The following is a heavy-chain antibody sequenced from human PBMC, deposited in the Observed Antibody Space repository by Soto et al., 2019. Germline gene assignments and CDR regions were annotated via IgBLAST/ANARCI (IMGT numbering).Heavy chain of an antibody. CDR3: ARGSRSFGSSGLAFDY. CDR2: IYYDGRT. D-gene: IGHD3-22*01. V-gene: IGHV4-31*03. CDR1: GGSISSHSNY. Sequence: QLHLQESRPGLVKPSQTLSLTCTVSGGSISSHSNYWSWFRQHPGKGLEWIGYIYYDGRTYFNPSLQRRLSMSVVTVENHFSLRWSSLTAADTAAYFWARGSRSFGSSGLAFDYWGPGTMVTVSS. J-gene: IGHJ4*02.